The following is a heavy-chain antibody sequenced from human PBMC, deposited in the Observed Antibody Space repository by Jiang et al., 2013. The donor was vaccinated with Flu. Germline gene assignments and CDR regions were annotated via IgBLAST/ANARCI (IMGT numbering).Heavy chain of an antibody. D-gene: IGHD3-3*01. Sequence: SRFTFNNYAMSWVRQAPGKGLEWVSTIRGSGGSTYYADSVKGRFTISRDNSKNTLYLQMNSLRAEDTAVYYCAKGPVLEWSYGMDVWGRGTTVTVSS. CDR3: AKGPVLEWSYGMDV. J-gene: IGHJ6*02. V-gene: IGHV3-23*01. CDR1: RFTFNNYA. CDR2: IRGSGGST.